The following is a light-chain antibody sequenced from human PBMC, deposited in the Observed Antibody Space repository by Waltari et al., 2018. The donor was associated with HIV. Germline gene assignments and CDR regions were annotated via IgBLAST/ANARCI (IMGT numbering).Light chain of an antibody. CDR1: RSDIGHYKY. CDR2: EVS. Sequence: QSAPTQPASVSGSPGQSITISCTGTRSDIGHYKYASWYQQSPGKAPKLMIYEVSNRPSGVSNRFSGSKSGNTASLTISGLQAEDEADYYCSSYISTTTLFGTGTKVTVL. J-gene: IGLJ1*01. CDR3: SSYISTTTL. V-gene: IGLV2-14*01.